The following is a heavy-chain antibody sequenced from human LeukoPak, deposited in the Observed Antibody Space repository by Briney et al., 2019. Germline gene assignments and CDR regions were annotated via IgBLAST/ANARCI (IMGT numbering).Heavy chain of an antibody. CDR3: ARARIAVAGTQFDY. V-gene: IGHV4-59*08. J-gene: IGHJ4*02. D-gene: IGHD6-19*01. CDR2: IYYSGST. CDR1: GGSISSYY. Sequence: AETLSLTCTVSGGSISSYYWSWIRQPPGKGLEWIGYIYYSGSTNYNPSLKSRVTISVDTSKNQFSLKLSSVTAADTAVYYCARARIAVAGTQFDYWGQGTLVTVSS.